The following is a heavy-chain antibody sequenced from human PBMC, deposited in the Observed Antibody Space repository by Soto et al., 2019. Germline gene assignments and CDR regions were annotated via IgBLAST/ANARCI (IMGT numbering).Heavy chain of an antibody. Sequence: GGSLRFSCAASGFTFSDHYMDWVRQAPGKGLEWVGRTRNKANSYTTEYAASVKGRFTISRDDSRNSLYLQMNSLKTEDTAVYYCARGATARSNYYYGLDAWGQGTTVTVSS. V-gene: IGHV3-72*01. J-gene: IGHJ6*02. CDR1: GFTFSDHY. D-gene: IGHD1-26*01. CDR3: ARGATARSNYYYGLDA. CDR2: TRNKANSYTT.